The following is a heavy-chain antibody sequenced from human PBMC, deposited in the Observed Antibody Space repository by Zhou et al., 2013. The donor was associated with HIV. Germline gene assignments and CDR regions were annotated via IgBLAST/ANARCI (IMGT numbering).Heavy chain of an antibody. Sequence: QVQLVQSGAEVKKPGASVKVSCKASGYTFTGHYMYWVRQTPGQGLEWMGWINPSSGDTDYVQKFQGRVTMARDTSITTVYMELNSLTSDDTAVYYCARVQGGDWGYYDFWSGRSSFDYWGQGNPGHRLL. CDR1: GYTFTGHY. CDR3: ARVQGGDWGYYDFWSGRSSFDY. CDR2: INPSSGDT. D-gene: IGHD3-3*01. J-gene: IGHJ4*02. V-gene: IGHV1-2*02.